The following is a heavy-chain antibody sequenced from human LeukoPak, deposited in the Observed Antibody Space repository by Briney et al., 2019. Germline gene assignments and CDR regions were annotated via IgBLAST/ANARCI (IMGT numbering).Heavy chain of an antibody. J-gene: IGHJ4*02. CDR1: GVSISSHY. Sequence: SETLSLTCTVSGVSISSHYWSWIRQSPGKRLEWIGNIYYTGSTNYNPSLQSRVAISIDTSKNQFSLTLNSVTAADAAVYYCASAGNPHYFDLWGQGPLVTVSS. CDR3: ASAGNPHYFDL. CDR2: IYYTGST. V-gene: IGHV4-59*11.